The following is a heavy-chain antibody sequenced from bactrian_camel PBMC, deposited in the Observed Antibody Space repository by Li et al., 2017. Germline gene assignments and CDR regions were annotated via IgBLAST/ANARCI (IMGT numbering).Heavy chain of an antibody. CDR1: GYRYASYC. V-gene: IGHV3S55*01. J-gene: IGHJ4*01. CDR2: VYGGRME. Sequence: QLVESGGGSVPAGESLRLSCEASGYRYASYCMGWFRQAPGKAREGVAAVYGGRMEYYANSVRGRFTISQDNAKATLYLEMTTLKPEDTAMYYRAAGRWIFCGTSPDIFDEWGQGTQVTVS. D-gene: IGHD2*01. CDR3: AAGRWIFCGTSPDIFDE.